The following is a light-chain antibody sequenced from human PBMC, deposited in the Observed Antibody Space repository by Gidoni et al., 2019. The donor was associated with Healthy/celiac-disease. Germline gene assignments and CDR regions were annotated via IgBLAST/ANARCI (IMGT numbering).Light chain of an antibody. Sequence: DIQMTQSPSTLSASVGDRVTITCRASQSISSWLAWYQQKPGKAPKLLIYKASSLESGVPSRFSGSGSGTECTLTISSLQPDDFATYYCQQYNTFGTFGQGTKLEIK. J-gene: IGKJ2*02. CDR3: QQYNTFGT. CDR2: KAS. CDR1: QSISSW. V-gene: IGKV1-5*03.